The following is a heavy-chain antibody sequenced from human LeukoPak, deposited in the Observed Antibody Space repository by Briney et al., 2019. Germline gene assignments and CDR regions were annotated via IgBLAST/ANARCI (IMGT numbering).Heavy chain of an antibody. CDR3: PELGITMIGGV. CDR1: GFTFSSYE. V-gene: IGHV3-48*03. Sequence: GGSLRLSCAASGFTFSSYEMNWVRQAPGKGLEGVSYISSSGSTIYYADSVKDRFTISRDNAKKSLYLQMNRLRADDTAGYYCPELGITMIGGVWGKGTTVTISS. D-gene: IGHD3-10*02. CDR2: ISSSGSTI. J-gene: IGHJ6*04.